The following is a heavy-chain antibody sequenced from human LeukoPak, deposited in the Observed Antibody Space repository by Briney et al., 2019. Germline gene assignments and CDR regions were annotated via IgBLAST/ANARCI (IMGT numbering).Heavy chain of an antibody. CDR3: AKGSGYAAQYYYYYMDV. CDR2: ISGSGGST. J-gene: IGHJ6*03. CDR1: GFTFSSYA. V-gene: IGHV3-23*01. D-gene: IGHD5-12*01. Sequence: QAGGSLRLACAASGFTFSSYAMSWVRQAPGKGLEWVSAISGSGGSTYYADSVKGRFTISRDNSKNTLYLHVNSLRPEDTAVYYCAKGSGYAAQYYYYYMDVWGKGTTVTISS.